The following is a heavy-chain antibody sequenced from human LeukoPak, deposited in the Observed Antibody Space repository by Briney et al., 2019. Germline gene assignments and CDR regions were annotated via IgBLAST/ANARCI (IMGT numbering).Heavy chain of an antibody. CDR3: ARHYGSGSYYGPFDY. V-gene: IGHV3-21*01. Sequence: GGSLRLSCASSGFNFNSYTMNWVRQAPGKGLEWVSSIGSSRNYIYYADSMKGRFTVPRDNAKKLVYLQMNSLRAEDTAVYYCARHYGSGSYYGPFDYWGQGTLVTVSS. D-gene: IGHD3-10*01. J-gene: IGHJ4*02. CDR2: IGSSRNYI. CDR1: GFNFNSYT.